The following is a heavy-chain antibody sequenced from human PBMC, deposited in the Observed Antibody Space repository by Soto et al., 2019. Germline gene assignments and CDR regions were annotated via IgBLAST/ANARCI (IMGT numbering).Heavy chain of an antibody. Sequence: GGSLRLSCSASGFTFSSYAMHWVRQAPGKGLEYVSAISSNGGSTYYADSVKGRFTISRDNSKNTLYLQMSSLRAEDTAVYYCVKPVYYYDSSGYYLFDYWGQGTLVTVSS. CDR1: GFTFSSYA. V-gene: IGHV3-64D*08. CDR3: VKPVYYYDSSGYYLFDY. J-gene: IGHJ4*02. CDR2: ISSNGGST. D-gene: IGHD3-22*01.